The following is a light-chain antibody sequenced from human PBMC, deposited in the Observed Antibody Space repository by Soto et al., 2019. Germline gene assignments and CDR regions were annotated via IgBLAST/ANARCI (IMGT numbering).Light chain of an antibody. J-gene: IGKJ3*01. CDR2: LGS. CDR1: QSLLYTNGYTY. V-gene: IGKV2-28*01. Sequence: DVVMTQSPLSLPVTPGEPASISCRSSQSLLYTNGYTYLDWYLQKPGQSPQLLLYLGSYRASGVPDRFTGSGSGTDFTLNISRVDAEYVGVYYCMQARQTPYTFGPGTKVNI. CDR3: MQARQTPYT.